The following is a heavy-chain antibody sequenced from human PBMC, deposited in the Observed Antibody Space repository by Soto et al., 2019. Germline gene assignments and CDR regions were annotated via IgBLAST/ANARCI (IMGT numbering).Heavy chain of an antibody. CDR1: GGAISSYY. J-gene: IGHJ4*02. V-gene: IGHV4-59*01. D-gene: IGHD3-3*01. CDR2: VYHTGRT. Sequence: SETLSLTCSVSGGAISSYYWSWIRQPPGKGLEWIGYVYHTGRTSYNPSLKSRVSISMDTSKNQFSLNLDSVTAADTAVYFCARDFAYFDSWGQGTLVTVSS. CDR3: ARDFAYFDS.